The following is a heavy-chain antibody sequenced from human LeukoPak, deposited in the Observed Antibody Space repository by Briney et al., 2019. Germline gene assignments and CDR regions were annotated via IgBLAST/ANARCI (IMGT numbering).Heavy chain of an antibody. CDR2: IYYSGST. Sequence: SETLSLTCTVSGGSVTSSGYYWSWVRQPPGKGLEWIGYIYYSGSTNYNPSLKSRVTMSVDTSKNQFSLKLSSVTAADTALYYCARHLIREDYSSSSIGFDPWGQGTLVTVSS. CDR1: GGSVTSSGYY. V-gene: IGHV4-61*08. J-gene: IGHJ5*02. D-gene: IGHD6-6*01. CDR3: ARHLIREDYSSSSIGFDP.